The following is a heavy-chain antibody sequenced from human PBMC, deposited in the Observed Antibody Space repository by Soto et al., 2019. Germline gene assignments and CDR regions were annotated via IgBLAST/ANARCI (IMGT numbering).Heavy chain of an antibody. D-gene: IGHD6-13*01. J-gene: IGHJ4*02. CDR2: IYYSGNA. CDR3: ARHKDTSSRYLLPDF. Sequence: PSETLSLTCTVSGGSISSRSYYWGWIRQPPGKGLEWIGSIYYSGNAYYNPSLKSRVAVSVDTSKNQFSLKLTSVTATDTAVYYCARHKDTSSRYLLPDFWGQGTLVTVSS. V-gene: IGHV4-39*01. CDR1: GGSISSRSYY.